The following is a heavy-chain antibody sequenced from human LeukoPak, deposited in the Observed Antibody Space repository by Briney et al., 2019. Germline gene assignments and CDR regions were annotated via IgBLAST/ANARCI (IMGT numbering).Heavy chain of an antibody. CDR1: GYTFTSYY. CDR3: ASWPLRRYGMDV. V-gene: IGHV1-46*01. Sequence: ASVKVSCKASGYTFTSYYMHWVRQAPGQGLEWMGIINPSGGSTSYAQKFQGRVTMTRDTSTSTVYMELSSLRSEDTAAYYCASWPLRRYGMDVWGQGTTVTVSS. J-gene: IGHJ6*02. CDR2: INPSGGST.